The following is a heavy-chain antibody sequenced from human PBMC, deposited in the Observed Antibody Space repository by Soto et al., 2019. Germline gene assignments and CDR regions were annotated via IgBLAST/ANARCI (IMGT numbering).Heavy chain of an antibody. Sequence: GGSLRLSCAASGFTFSSYGMHWVRQAPGKGLEWVAVIWYDGSNKYYADSVKGRFTISRDNSKNTLYLQMNSLRAEGTAVYYCARDQLSGSPLWYYGMDVWGQGTTVTVSS. CDR3: ARDQLSGSPLWYYGMDV. CDR2: IWYDGSNK. CDR1: GFTFSSYG. V-gene: IGHV3-33*01. J-gene: IGHJ6*02. D-gene: IGHD5-12*01.